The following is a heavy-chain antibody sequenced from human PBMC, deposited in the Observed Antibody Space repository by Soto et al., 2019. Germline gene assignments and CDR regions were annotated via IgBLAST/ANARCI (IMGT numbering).Heavy chain of an antibody. V-gene: IGHV1-69*13. J-gene: IGHJ5*02. CDR3: ACLSGSYPNWFDP. CDR1: GGTFSSYA. D-gene: IGHD1-26*01. Sequence: ASVKVSCKASGGTFSSYAISWVRQAPGQGLEWMGGIIPIFGTANYAQKFQGRVTITADESTSTAYMELSSLRSEDTAVYYCACLSGSYPNWFDPWGQGTLVTVSS. CDR2: IIPIFGTA.